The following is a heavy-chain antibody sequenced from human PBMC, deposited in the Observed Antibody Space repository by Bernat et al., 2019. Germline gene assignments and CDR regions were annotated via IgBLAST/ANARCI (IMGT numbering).Heavy chain of an antibody. CDR3: ANSGSSWYYYDGMDV. V-gene: IGHV3-23*01. CDR1: GFTFSSYA. D-gene: IGHD6-13*01. J-gene: IGHJ6*02. CDR2: ISGSGGST. Sequence: EVQLLESGGGLVQPGGSLRLSCAASGFTFSSYAMSWVRQAPGKGLEWVSAISGSGGSTYYADSVKGRFTISRDNSKNTLYLQMNSLRAEDTAVYYCANSGSSWYYYDGMDVWGQGTTVTVSS.